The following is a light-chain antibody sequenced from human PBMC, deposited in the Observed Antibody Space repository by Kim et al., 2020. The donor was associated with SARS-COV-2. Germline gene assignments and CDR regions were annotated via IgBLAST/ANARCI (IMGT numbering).Light chain of an antibody. CDR2: EVS. CDR3: CSYAGSRVV. V-gene: IGLV2-23*02. CDR1: SSDVGSYNL. J-gene: IGLJ2*01. Sequence: QSALTQPASVSGSPGQSITISCTGTSSDVGSYNLVSWYQQHPGKAPKFMIYEVSKRPSGVSNRFSGSKSGDTASLTISGLQAEDEADYYCCSYAGSRVVFGGGTKL.